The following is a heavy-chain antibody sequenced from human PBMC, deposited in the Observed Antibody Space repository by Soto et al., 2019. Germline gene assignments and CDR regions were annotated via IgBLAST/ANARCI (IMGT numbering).Heavy chain of an antibody. J-gene: IGHJ3*02. D-gene: IGHD3-10*01. CDR3: AKALLWFGEAAQGNDAFDI. V-gene: IGHV3-11*04. Sequence: PGGSLRLSCAASGFTFSDYYMSWIRQAPGKGLEWVSYISSSSSTIFYTDSVKGRFTVSRDNAKNSLYLQMNSLRAEDTAVYYCAKALLWFGEAAQGNDAFDIWGQGTMVTVSS. CDR1: GFTFSDYY. CDR2: ISSSSSTI.